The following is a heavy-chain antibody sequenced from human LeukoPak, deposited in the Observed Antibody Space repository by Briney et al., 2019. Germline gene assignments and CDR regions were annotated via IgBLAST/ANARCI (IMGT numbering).Heavy chain of an antibody. D-gene: IGHD4-17*01. CDR3: ARALRTGQGDYVPVL. J-gene: IGHJ4*02. V-gene: IGHV5-51*01. Sequence: PGESLQISCKASGYRFTNYWIGWVRQMPGKGLEWTAIIYPGDSETRYSPSFQGQVTISADKSITTAYLQWSSLKASDTAMYYCARALRTGQGDYVPVLWGQGTLVTVSS. CDR1: GYRFTNYW. CDR2: IYPGDSET.